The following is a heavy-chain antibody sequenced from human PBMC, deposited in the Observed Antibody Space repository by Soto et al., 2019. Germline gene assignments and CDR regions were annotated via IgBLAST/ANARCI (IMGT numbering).Heavy chain of an antibody. Sequence: GGSLRLSCAASGFTFNTFAMSWVRQAPGKGLEWVSSVSGIYGATYYTYYADSVKGRFTISRDNSKNTLSLQMDSLRAEDTAVYYCVNNVLYGNYMSPGDFWGQGTLVTVSS. J-gene: IGHJ4*02. D-gene: IGHD4-17*01. CDR2: VSGIYGATYYT. V-gene: IGHV3-23*01. CDR1: GFTFNTFA. CDR3: VNNVLYGNYMSPGDF.